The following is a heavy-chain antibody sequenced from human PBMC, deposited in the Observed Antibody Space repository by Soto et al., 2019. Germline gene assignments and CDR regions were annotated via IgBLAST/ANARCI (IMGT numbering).Heavy chain of an antibody. Sequence: EVQLVESGGGLVQPGGSLKLSCTASGFTFSGSAMHWVRQASGKGLEWVGRIRSKANSYATAYAASVKGRFTIYRDDSKNTAYLQMNSLKTEDTAVYYCTRRPDGYYLQDYWGPGTLVTVCS. J-gene: IGHJ4*01. CDR2: IRSKANSYAT. CDR1: GFTFSGSA. V-gene: IGHV3-73*01. D-gene: IGHD5-12*01. CDR3: TRRPDGYYLQDY.